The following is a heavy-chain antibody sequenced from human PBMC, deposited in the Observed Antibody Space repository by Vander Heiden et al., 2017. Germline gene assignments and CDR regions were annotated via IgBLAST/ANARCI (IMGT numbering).Heavy chain of an antibody. CDR1: GFTFGSYA. V-gene: IGHV3-23*01. J-gene: IGHJ4*02. Sequence: EVQLLASRGGLVQRGGYLSLSCAVSGFTFGSYAMTWVRQAPGKGLEWVAVVTTRGRSTDYADSVKGRFTISTDNSKNTVYLQMNSLRTEDTAIYYCAKGRGTYYDYWGQGTLVTVSS. D-gene: IGHD6-25*01. CDR2: VTTRGRST. CDR3: AKGRGTYYDY.